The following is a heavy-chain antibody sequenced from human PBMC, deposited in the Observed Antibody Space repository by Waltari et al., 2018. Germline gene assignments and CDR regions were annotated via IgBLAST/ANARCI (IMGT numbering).Heavy chain of an antibody. D-gene: IGHD5-12*01. CDR3: TRYSGYDDAFDI. Sequence: EVQLVESGGGLVQPGGSLKLSCAASGFTFSDSAMHWVRQASGNGLEWVGRSGTKANNYGTAYAASVKGRFTISRDDSKNTAYLQMNSLKTEDTAVYYCTRYSGYDDAFDIWGQGTMVTVSS. V-gene: IGHV3-73*01. CDR1: GFTFSDSA. J-gene: IGHJ3*02. CDR2: SGTKANNYGT.